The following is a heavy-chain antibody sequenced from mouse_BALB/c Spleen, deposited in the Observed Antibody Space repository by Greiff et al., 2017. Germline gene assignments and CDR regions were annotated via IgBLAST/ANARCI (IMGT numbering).Heavy chain of an antibody. J-gene: IGHJ3*01. D-gene: IGHD4-1*01. Sequence: EVQGVESGGGLVQPGGSRKLSCAASGFTFSSFGMHWVRQAPEKGLEWVAYISSGSSTIYYADTVKGRFTISRDNPKNTLFLQMTSLRSEDTAMYYCARDSWDGFAYWGQGTLVTVSA. V-gene: IGHV5-17*02. CDR2: ISSGSSTI. CDR1: GFTFSSFG. CDR3: ARDSWDGFAY.